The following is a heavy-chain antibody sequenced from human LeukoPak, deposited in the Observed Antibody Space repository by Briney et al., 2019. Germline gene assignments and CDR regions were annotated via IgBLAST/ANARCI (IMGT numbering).Heavy chain of an antibody. CDR2: INHSGST. J-gene: IGHJ5*02. CDR1: GGSFSGYY. D-gene: IGHD3-10*01. V-gene: IGHV4-34*01. Sequence: SETLSLTCAVYGGSFSGYYWSWIRQPPGKGLEWIGEINHSGSTNYNPSLKSRVTISVDTSKNQFSLKLSSVTAADTAVYYCARTPITMVRGVISSTWFDPWGQGTLVTVSS. CDR3: ARTPITMVRGVISSTWFDP.